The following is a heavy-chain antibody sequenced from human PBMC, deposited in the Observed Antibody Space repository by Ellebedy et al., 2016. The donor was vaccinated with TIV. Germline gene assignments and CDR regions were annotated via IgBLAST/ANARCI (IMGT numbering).Heavy chain of an antibody. CDR3: TRDFHP. Sequence: GESLKISCVGSGFSFRSYWMSWVRQAPGKGLEWVANMRQDGGDKYYVDSVKGRFTISRDNAQKTLFLQMNSLRVEDTAVYYCTRDFHPWGQGTLVTVSS. J-gene: IGHJ5*02. CDR1: GFSFRSYW. V-gene: IGHV3-7*03. CDR2: MRQDGGDK. D-gene: IGHD2/OR15-2a*01.